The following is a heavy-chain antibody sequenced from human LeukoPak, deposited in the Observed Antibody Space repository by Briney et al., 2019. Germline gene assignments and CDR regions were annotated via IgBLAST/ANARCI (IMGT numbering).Heavy chain of an antibody. Sequence: PGGSLRLSCVASGLTFNNQDMPWVRQFAGTGLEWVSAIGVDDDTYYSASVKGRFTISRENARNSLYLQMNSLRAEDTAVYYCARERTRGCNGDICLDGFDIWGRGTKVTVSS. J-gene: IGHJ3*02. CDR2: IGVDDDT. D-gene: IGHD2-15*01. CDR3: ARERTRGCNGDICLDGFDI. CDR1: GLTFNNQD. V-gene: IGHV3-13*01.